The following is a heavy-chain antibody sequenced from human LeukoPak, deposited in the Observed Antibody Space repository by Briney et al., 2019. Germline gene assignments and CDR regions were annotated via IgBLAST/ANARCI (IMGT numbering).Heavy chain of an antibody. Sequence: ASVKVSCKASGGTFGSYAISWVRQAPGQGLEWMGGIIPIFATANYAQKFQGRVTITAGESTSTAFMELSSLRSEDTAVYYCARGNPRSLLPYYFDYWGQGTLVTVSS. V-gene: IGHV1-69*13. J-gene: IGHJ4*02. D-gene: IGHD3-3*01. CDR3: ARGNPRSLLPYYFDY. CDR2: IIPIFATA. CDR1: GGTFGSYA.